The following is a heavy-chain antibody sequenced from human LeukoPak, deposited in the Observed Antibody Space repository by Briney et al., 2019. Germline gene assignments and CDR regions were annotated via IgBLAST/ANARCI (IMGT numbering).Heavy chain of an antibody. CDR3: ARETRTAAAGLVFAMDV. Sequence: PGGSLRLSCAASGFTFSSYWMHWVRQAPGKGLVWVSRINSDGSSTSYADSVRGRFTISRDNAKNTLYLQMNSLRAEDTAVYYCARETRTAAAGLVFAMDVRGKGTTVTVSS. V-gene: IGHV3-74*01. CDR2: INSDGSST. D-gene: IGHD6-13*01. CDR1: GFTFSSYW. J-gene: IGHJ6*03.